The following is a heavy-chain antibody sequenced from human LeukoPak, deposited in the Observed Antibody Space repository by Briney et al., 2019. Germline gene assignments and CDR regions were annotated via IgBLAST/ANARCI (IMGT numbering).Heavy chain of an antibody. V-gene: IGHV3-30*18. CDR1: GFTFSSYG. CDR2: ISYDGSNK. J-gene: IGHJ4*02. D-gene: IGHD3-10*01. CDR3: AKWAYYYGSGSYADY. Sequence: GALRLSCAASGFTFSSYGMHWVRQAPGKGLEWVAVISYDGSNKYYADSVKGRFTISRDNSKNTLYLQMNSLRAEDTAVYYCAKWAYYYGSGSYADYWGQGTLVTVSS.